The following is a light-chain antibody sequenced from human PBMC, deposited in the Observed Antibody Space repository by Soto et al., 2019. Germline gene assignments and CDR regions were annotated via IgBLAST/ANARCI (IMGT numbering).Light chain of an antibody. V-gene: IGKV3-20*01. J-gene: IGKJ2*01. Sequence: EIVLTQSPGTLSLSPGERATLSCRASQSVTSTYLAWYQQRPGQAPRLLIYAASSRATGIPDRFSGSGSGTVFTLSITRLEPQDFAVYYCQQYDISPRYTFGQGTNRESK. CDR1: QSVTSTY. CDR3: QQYDISPRYT. CDR2: AAS.